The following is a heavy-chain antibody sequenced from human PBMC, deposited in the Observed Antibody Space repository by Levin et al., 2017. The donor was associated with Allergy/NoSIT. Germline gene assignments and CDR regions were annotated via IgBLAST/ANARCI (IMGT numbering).Heavy chain of an antibody. Sequence: QAGGSLRLSCVVSGFTFNNFAMNWVRQAPGKGLECVSAISGRGDTTYYADPVKGRFTISRDNSRNTLYLQMNSLRAEDTAVYYCARGRECNSPSCYGSGDHWGQGTLVTVSS. CDR1: GFTFNNFA. V-gene: IGHV3-23*01. J-gene: IGHJ4*02. CDR2: ISGRGDTT. D-gene: IGHD2-2*01. CDR3: ARGRECNSPSCYGSGDH.